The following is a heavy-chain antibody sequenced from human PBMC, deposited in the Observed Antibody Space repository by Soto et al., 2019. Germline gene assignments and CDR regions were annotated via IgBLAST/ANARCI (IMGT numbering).Heavy chain of an antibody. CDR1: GFTFSSYG. V-gene: IGHV3-30*18. Sequence: QVQLVESGGGVVQPGRSLRLSCAASGFTFSSYGMHWVRQAPGKGLEWVAVISYDGSNKYYADSVKGRFTISRHNSKNKLYMQMTSLSSEDTAVYYCAKGSRDCSSTICSTYYYYYYMDFWGKGTTVTVAS. CDR2: ISYDGSNK. D-gene: IGHD2-2*01. CDR3: AKGSRDCSSTICSTYYYYYYMDF. J-gene: IGHJ6*03.